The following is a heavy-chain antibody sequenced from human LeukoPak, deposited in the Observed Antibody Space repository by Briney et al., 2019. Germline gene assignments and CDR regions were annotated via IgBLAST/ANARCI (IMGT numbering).Heavy chain of an antibody. V-gene: IGHV4-39*01. CDR1: GVSIYSSTYY. J-gene: IGHJ3*01. Sequence: PSETLSLTCSVSGVSIYSSTYYWAWIRHPPGKGLEFIGSIYYNEDTFHNPSLKSRLTISVDTSANLFSLRLTSVTAADTATYYCARQLAAGNDGFDVWGPGTVVTVSS. D-gene: IGHD2-15*01. CDR2: IYYNEDT. CDR3: ARQLAAGNDGFDV.